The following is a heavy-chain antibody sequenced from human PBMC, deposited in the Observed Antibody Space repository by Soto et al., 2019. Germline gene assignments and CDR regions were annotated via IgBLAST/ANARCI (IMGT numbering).Heavy chain of an antibody. V-gene: IGHV1-69*01. CDR1: GGTFSSYA. D-gene: IGHD3-3*01. CDR2: SIPIFGTA. CDR3: ARGGITIFGVVTHPLDY. J-gene: IGHJ4*02. Sequence: QVQLVQSGAEVKKPGSSVKVSCKASGGTFSSYAISWLRQAPGQGLEWMGGSIPIFGTAIYAQKCQGRLTIPGDESTSTAYMELSSLRSEDTAVYYCARGGITIFGVVTHPLDYWGQGTLVTVSS.